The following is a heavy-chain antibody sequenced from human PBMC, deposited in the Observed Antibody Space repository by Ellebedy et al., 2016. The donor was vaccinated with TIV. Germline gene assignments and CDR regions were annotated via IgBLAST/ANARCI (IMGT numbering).Heavy chain of an antibody. CDR1: GGSISSYY. V-gene: IGHV4-59*08. Sequence: MPGGSLRLSCTVSGGSISSYYWSWIRQPPGKGLEWIGYIYYSWSTNYNPSLKSRVTISVDTSKNQFSLKLSSVTAADTAVYYCARHSPYGDSAPWGQGTLVTVSS. CDR2: IYYSWST. D-gene: IGHD4-17*01. CDR3: ARHSPYGDSAP. J-gene: IGHJ5*02.